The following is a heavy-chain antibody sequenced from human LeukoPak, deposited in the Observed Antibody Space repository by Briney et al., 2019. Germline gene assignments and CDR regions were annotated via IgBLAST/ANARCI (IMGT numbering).Heavy chain of an antibody. CDR3: ARSDIVVVPAADY. V-gene: IGHV1-18*04. CDR1: GYTFTSYG. D-gene: IGHD2-2*01. J-gene: IGHJ4*02. Sequence: GASVKVSCKASGYTFTSYGISWVRQAPGQGLEWMGWISAYNGNTNYAQKLQGRVTMTTDTSTSTAHMELRSLRSDDTAVYYCARSDIVVVPAADYWGQGTLVTVSS. CDR2: ISAYNGNT.